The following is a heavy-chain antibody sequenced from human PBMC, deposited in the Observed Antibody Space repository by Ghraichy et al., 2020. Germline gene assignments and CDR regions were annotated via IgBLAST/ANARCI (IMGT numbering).Heavy chain of an antibody. V-gene: IGHV3-53*01. Sequence: GGSLRLSCAASGFTVSLHYMSWVRQAPGKGLQWVSVFYSGGSTYYADSVKGRFTISRDDSKNTLYLQMNSLRADDTAVYYCARDEGRGYFDYWGQGTLVTVSP. J-gene: IGHJ4*02. CDR3: ARDEGRGYFDY. CDR1: GFTVSLHY. CDR2: FYSGGST.